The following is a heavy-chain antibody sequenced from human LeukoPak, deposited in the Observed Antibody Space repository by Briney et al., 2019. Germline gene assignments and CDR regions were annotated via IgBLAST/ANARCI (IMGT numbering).Heavy chain of an antibody. J-gene: IGHJ4*02. CDR1: GYTFTSYG. Sequence: ASVKVSCKASGYTFTSYGSSWVRQAPGQGLEWMGRISAYNGNTNYAQKLQGRVTMTTDTSTSTAYMELRSLRSDDTAVYYCARDNEPYCSSTSCYLIDYWGQGTLVTVSS. V-gene: IGHV1-18*01. CDR2: ISAYNGNT. CDR3: ARDNEPYCSSTSCYLIDY. D-gene: IGHD2-2*01.